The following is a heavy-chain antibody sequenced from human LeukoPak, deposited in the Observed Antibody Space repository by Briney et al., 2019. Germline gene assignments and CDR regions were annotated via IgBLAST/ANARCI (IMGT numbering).Heavy chain of an antibody. CDR3: AREGNSYDYGDYVISDDAFDI. CDR2: ISYDGSNK. J-gene: IGHJ3*02. D-gene: IGHD4-17*01. Sequence: GGSLRLSCAASGFTFSSYAMHWVRQAPGKGLEWVAAISYDGSNKYYADSVKGRFTISRDNSKNTLYLQMNSLRAEDTAVYYCAREGNSYDYGDYVISDDAFDIWGQGTMVTVSS. V-gene: IGHV3-30-3*01. CDR1: GFTFSSYA.